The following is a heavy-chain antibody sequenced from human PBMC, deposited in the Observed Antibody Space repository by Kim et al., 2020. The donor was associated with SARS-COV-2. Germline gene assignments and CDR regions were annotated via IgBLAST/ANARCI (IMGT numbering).Heavy chain of an antibody. D-gene: IGHD3-3*01. CDR3: ARDRGRFLEWLPSPFGYGMGI. CDR1: GFTFSSYG. J-gene: IGHJ6*02. V-gene: IGHV3-74*01. CDR2: INSDGSST. Sequence: GGSLRLSCAASGFTFSSYGMHWVRQAPGKGLVWVSRINSDGSSTSYADSVKGRFTISRDNAKNTLYLQMNSLRAEDTAVYYCARDRGRFLEWLPSPFGYGMGICGQGATVTASS.